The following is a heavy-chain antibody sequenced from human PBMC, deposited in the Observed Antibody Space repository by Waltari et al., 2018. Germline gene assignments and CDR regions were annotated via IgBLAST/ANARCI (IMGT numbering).Heavy chain of an antibody. CDR3: ARVEWGNAVAERSDAFDI. J-gene: IGHJ3*02. V-gene: IGHV3-48*03. CDR2: ISSSGSTI. CDR1: GFTFSSYE. D-gene: IGHD6-19*01. Sequence: EVQLVESGGGLVQPGGSLRLSCAASGFTFSSYEMNWVRQAPGKGLEWVSYISSSGSTIYYADAGKGRVTIARDNAKNSLYLQMNSLRAEDTAVYYCARVEWGNAVAERSDAFDIWGQGTMVTVSS.